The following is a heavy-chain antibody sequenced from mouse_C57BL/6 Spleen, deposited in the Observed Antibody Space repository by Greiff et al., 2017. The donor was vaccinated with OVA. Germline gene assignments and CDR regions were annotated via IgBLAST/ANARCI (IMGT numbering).Heavy chain of an antibody. J-gene: IGHJ2*01. CDR1: GYAFSSSW. D-gene: IGHD1-1*01. CDR3: ARLGTTVVAGDY. Sequence: QVQLQQSGPELVKPGASVKISCKASGYAFSSSWMNWVKQRPGKGLEWIGRIYPGAGDTNYNGKFKGKATLTADKSSSTAYMQLSSLTSEDSAVYFCARLGTTVVAGDYWGQGTTLTVAS. V-gene: IGHV1-82*01. CDR2: IYPGAGDT.